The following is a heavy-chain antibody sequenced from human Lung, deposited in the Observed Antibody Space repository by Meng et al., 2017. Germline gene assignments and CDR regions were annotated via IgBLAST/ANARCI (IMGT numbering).Heavy chain of an antibody. CDR1: GFTCTDHW. D-gene: IGHD1-1*01. CDR3: TNDRLNH. J-gene: IGHJ1*01. Sequence: VQLVEAGGGLVPPGGSMRLSCAASGFTCTDHWMHWVRQGPGKGLVWVSRINRDGTKPTYADSVKGRFTISRDNAKNTLYLQMNNLRAEDTAFYYCTNDRLNHWGQGALVTVSS. V-gene: IGHV3-74*01. CDR2: INRDGTKP.